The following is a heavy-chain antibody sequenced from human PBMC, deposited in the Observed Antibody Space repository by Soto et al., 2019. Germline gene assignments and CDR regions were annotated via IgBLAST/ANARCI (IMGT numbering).Heavy chain of an antibody. V-gene: IGHV4-30-2*01. CDR3: ARVRSGARGGFDY. J-gene: IGHJ4*02. CDR2: IYHNEYT. Sequence: QLQLQESGSGLVKPSQTLSLICAASGGSISSGGYSWSWIRQPPGKGLEWIGYIYHNEYTYYNPSLKSRVTISVDRSKNQFSLKLSSVTAADTAVYYCARVRSGARGGFDYWGQGTLVTVSS. CDR1: GGSISSGGYS. D-gene: IGHD2-15*01.